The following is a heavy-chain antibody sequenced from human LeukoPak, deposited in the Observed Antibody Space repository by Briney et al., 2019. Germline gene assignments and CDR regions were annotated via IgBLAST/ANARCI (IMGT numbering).Heavy chain of an antibody. D-gene: IGHD3-10*01. CDR3: ARDHLPVAWFGEGNWFDP. CDR2: IYYSGST. CDR1: GGSISSGGYY. V-gene: IGHV4-31*03. J-gene: IGHJ5*02. Sequence: PSETLSLTCTVSGGSISSGGYYWSWIRQHPGKGLEWIGYIYYSGSTYYNPSLKSRVTISVDTSKNQFSLKLSSVTAADTAVYYCARDHLPVAWFGEGNWFDPWGQGTLVTVSS.